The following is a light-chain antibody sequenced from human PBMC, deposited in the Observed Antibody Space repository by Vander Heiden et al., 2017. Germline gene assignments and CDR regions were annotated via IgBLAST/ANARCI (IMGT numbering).Light chain of an antibody. V-gene: IGLV2-8*01. CDR3: SSDAGSNNLV. J-gene: IGLJ2*01. Sequence: QPPSASGSPGPSVTISCTGTSSDVGGYNYVYWYQQHPGKAPNLMIYEVSKRPSGVPDRFSGSKSGNTASMTVSGRQAEDEADYYCSSDAGSNNLVFGGGTKLTVL. CDR2: EVS. CDR1: SSDVGGYNY.